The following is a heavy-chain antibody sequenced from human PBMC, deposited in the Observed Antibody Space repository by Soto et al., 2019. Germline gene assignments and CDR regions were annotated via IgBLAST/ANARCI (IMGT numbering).Heavy chain of an antibody. Sequence: SVKVSCKASGGTFSSYAISWVRQAPGQGLEWMGGIIPIFGTANYAQKFQGRVTMTADASTSTAYMELRSLRSDDTAVYYCARQRGYSGYDLTRETPGYYYYYMDVWGKGTAVTVSS. CDR2: IIPIFGTA. CDR3: ARQRGYSGYDLTRETPGYYYYYMDV. V-gene: IGHV1-69*13. CDR1: GGTFSSYA. J-gene: IGHJ6*03. D-gene: IGHD5-12*01.